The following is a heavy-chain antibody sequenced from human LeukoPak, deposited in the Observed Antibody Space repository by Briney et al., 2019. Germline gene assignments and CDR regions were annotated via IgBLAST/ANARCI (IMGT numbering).Heavy chain of an antibody. CDR3: ARGQYSSSWTVYYMDV. CDR1: GGSISSGSYY. V-gene: IGHV4-61*01. J-gene: IGHJ6*03. D-gene: IGHD6-13*01. CDR2: IYYSGST. Sequence: SETLSLTCTVSGGSISSGSYYWSWIRQPPGKGLEWIGYIYYSGSTNYNPSLKSRVTISVDTSKNQFSLKLSSVTAADTAVYYCARGQYSSSWTVYYMDVWGKGTTVTVSS.